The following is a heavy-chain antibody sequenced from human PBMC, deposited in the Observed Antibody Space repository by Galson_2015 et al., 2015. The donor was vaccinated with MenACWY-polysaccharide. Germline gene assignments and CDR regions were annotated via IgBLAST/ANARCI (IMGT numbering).Heavy chain of an antibody. V-gene: IGHV4-31*03. CDR2: IYFSGST. CDR1: GGSISSGAYY. J-gene: IGHJ6*02. D-gene: IGHD2-2*01. Sequence: LSLTCTVSGGSISSGAYYWNWIRQLPGKGLEWTGYIYFSGSTYYNPSLKNRVTISIDTSKNQFSLKMYDVTAADTAVYYSAVARGGNCSRTSCYLASGMDVWGQGTTVTVSS. CDR3: AVARGGNCSRTSCYLASGMDV.